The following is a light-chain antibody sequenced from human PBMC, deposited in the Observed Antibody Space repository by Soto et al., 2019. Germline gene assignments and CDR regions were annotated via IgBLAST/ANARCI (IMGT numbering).Light chain of an antibody. CDR3: QQYSASPRT. Sequence: EIVLTQSPGTLSLSPGERATLSCRASQSFNSIYLAWYQQKPGQAPRLLIHSASTRAPGIPDRFSASGAGTDFTLTISRLEPEDSAVYYCQQYSASPRTFGPGTKVDIK. CDR2: SAS. V-gene: IGKV3-20*01. J-gene: IGKJ3*01. CDR1: QSFNSIY.